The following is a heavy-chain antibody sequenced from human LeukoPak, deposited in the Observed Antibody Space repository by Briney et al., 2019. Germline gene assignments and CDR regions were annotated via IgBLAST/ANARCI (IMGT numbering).Heavy chain of an antibody. D-gene: IGHD6-19*01. J-gene: IGHJ4*02. CDR1: GGSISNYY. CDR3: ARDRGVTVPGRRLDY. Sequence: SETLSLTCTVSGGSISNYYWSWIRQPAGKGLEWIRHISTSGSTNYNPSLKSRVTISIDNSNNQFSLKMTSATAADTAVYYCARDRGVTVPGRRLDYWGQGTLVTVSS. V-gene: IGHV4-4*07. CDR2: ISTSGST.